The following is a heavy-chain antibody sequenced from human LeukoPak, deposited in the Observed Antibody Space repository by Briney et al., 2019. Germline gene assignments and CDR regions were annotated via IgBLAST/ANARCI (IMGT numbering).Heavy chain of an antibody. CDR2: ISSGGST. D-gene: IGHD2-2*01. CDR1: GFTVSSNF. CDR3: ARLRACGSTSCQTYTEYFQH. V-gene: IGHV3-66*02. Sequence: GRSLRLSCAASGFTVSSNFVGWVRQAPGKGLECVSLISSGGSTYYADSVKGRLTLSRDNSKNTLYLQMGRLRPECTAVYYGARLRACGSTSCQTYTEYFQHWGQGTLVTVSS. J-gene: IGHJ1*01.